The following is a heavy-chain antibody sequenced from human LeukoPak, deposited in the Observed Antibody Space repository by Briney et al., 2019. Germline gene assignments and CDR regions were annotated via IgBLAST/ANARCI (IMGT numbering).Heavy chain of an antibody. CDR1: GGSFSGYY. D-gene: IGHD1-26*01. CDR3: ARGIARSWYYYYYYMDA. CDR2: INHSGST. J-gene: IGHJ6*03. V-gene: IGHV4-34*01. Sequence: SETLSLTCAVYGGSFSGYYWSWIRQPPGKGLEWIGEINHSGSTNYNPSLKSRVTISVDTSKNQFSLKLSSVTAADTAVYYCARGIARSWYYYYYYMDAWGKGTTVTVSS.